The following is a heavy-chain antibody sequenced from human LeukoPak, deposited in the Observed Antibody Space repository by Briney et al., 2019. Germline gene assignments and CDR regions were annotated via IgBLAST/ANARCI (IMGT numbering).Heavy chain of an antibody. CDR2: ISGRGEST. CDR1: GFTFSNYA. V-gene: IGHV3-23*01. J-gene: IGHJ4*02. D-gene: IGHD6-13*01. CDR3: TKSFLTAAGVASF. Sequence: GGSLRLSCAASGFTFSNYAMNWVRQAPGKGLEWVSGISGRGESTYYADSVTGRFSISRDNSKSTLFLQVSSLRDEDTAVYYCTKSFLTAAGVASFWGQGTLVTVSS.